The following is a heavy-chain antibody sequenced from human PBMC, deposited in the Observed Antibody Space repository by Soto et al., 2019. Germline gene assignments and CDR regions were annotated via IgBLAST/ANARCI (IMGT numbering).Heavy chain of an antibody. V-gene: IGHV4-59*08. CDR2: IYYSGST. CDR3: ARLLSDSSGYDAFDI. J-gene: IGHJ3*02. D-gene: IGHD3-22*01. Sequence: SETLSLTCTVSGGSISSYYWSWIRQPPGKGLEWIGYIYYSGSTNYNPSLKSRVTISVDTSKNQFSLKLSSVAAADTAVYYCARLLSDSSGYDAFDIWGQGTMVTVSS. CDR1: GGSISSYY.